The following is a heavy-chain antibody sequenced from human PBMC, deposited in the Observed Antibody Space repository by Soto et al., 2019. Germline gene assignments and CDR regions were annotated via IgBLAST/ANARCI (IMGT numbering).Heavy chain of an antibody. J-gene: IGHJ6*02. CDR2: ISGSGGST. V-gene: IGHV3-23*01. D-gene: IGHD3-3*01. CDR3: AKDIRFLEWFLYGMDV. CDR1: GFTFSSYA. Sequence: GGSLRLSCAASGFTFSSYAMSWVRQAPGKGLEWVSAISGSGGSTYYADSVKGRFTISRDNSKNTLYLQMNSLRAEDTAVYYCAKDIRFLEWFLYGMDVWGQGTTVTVSS.